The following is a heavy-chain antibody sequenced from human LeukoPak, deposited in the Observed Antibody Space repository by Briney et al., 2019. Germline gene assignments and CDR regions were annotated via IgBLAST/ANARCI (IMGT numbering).Heavy chain of an antibody. V-gene: IGHV3-66*01. CDR3: ARDSLAAGIFDY. Sequence: GGSLRLSCAASGFTFSSYAMSWVRQAPGRGLEWVSVIYSGGSTYYANSVKGRFTISRDNSKNTLYLQMNSLRAEDTAVYYCARDSLAAGIFDYWGQGTLVTVSS. J-gene: IGHJ4*02. CDR2: IYSGGST. D-gene: IGHD6-13*01. CDR1: GFTFSSYA.